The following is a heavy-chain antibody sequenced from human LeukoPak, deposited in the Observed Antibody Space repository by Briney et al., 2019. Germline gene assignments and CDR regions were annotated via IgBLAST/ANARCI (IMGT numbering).Heavy chain of an antibody. J-gene: IGHJ4*02. Sequence: ASVKVSCKTSGYTFIHYYMHWVRQASGEGFEWMGIVDPSGDIATYAQKFQGRVTLTTDTSTSTFYMELSSLRSEDTAIYYCARDSFGVRGFDHWGQGAPVTVSS. D-gene: IGHD3-10*01. V-gene: IGHV1-46*01. CDR1: GYTFIHYY. CDR3: ARDSFGVRGFDH. CDR2: VDPSGDIA.